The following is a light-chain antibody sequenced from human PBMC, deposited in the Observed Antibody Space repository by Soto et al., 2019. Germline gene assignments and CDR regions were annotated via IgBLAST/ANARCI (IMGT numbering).Light chain of an antibody. CDR1: SSNIGSEA. CDR2: GNN. CDR3: AAWDDSLNGPV. V-gene: IGLV1-44*01. J-gene: IGLJ3*02. Sequence: QSVLTQPPSASGTPGQRVTISCSGSSSNIGSEAVNWYQQLSGTAPKLLIYGNNQRPSGVPDRFSGSKSGTSASLAISGLQSEDEADYYCAAWDDSLNGPVFGGGTKLTVL.